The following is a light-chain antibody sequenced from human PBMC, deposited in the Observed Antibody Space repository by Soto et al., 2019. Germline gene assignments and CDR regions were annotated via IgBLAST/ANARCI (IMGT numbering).Light chain of an antibody. CDR3: QNRNNRPFS. V-gene: IGKV3-11*01. CDR1: QSVRNNY. CDR2: DAS. J-gene: IGKJ3*01. Sequence: EIVLTQSPGTLSFSAGERATLSCRASQSVRNNYLAWYQQRPGQAPRLLIYDASNRATGIPSRFSGSGSGTDFTLTISSLEPEDFAVYYCQNRNNRPFSFGPGTKVDIK.